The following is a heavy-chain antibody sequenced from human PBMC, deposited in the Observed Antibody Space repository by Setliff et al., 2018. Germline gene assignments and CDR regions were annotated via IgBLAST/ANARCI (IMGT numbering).Heavy chain of an antibody. V-gene: IGHV1-18*01. D-gene: IGHD2-15*01. CDR2: ISVYSGNT. J-gene: IGHJ4*02. Sequence: ASVKVSCKASAHIFKSYGITWVRQAPGQGLEWMGWISVYSGNTNYAQKLQGRVTMTTDATTSTAYMELRGLTSDDTAVYYCSRLVRYCSKTTCQTASGAEVWGQGTLVTVSS. CDR1: AHIFKSYG. CDR3: SRLVRYCSKTTCQTASGAEV.